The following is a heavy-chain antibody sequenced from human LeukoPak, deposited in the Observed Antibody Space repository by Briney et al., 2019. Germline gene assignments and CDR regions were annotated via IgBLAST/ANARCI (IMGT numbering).Heavy chain of an antibody. V-gene: IGHV3-9*01. J-gene: IGHJ4*02. CDR3: ARGYCSSSSCLFDY. CDR1: GFTFDDYA. D-gene: IGHD2-2*01. Sequence: GGSLRLSCAASGFTFDDYAMHWVRQAPGKGLEWVSGISWNSGRIGYAGSVKGRFTISRDNAKNTLYLQMNSLRVEDTAVYYCARGYCSSSSCLFDYWGQGTLVTVSS. CDR2: ISWNSGRI.